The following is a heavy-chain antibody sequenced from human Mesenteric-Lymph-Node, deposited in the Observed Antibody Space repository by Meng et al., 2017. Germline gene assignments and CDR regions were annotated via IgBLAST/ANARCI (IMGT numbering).Heavy chain of an antibody. V-gene: IGHV4-39*01. Sequence: QLKLLESGPGLVKPSETLSLTCTGSGGSISSSSYYWAWIRQPPGEGLEWIGSVVYSGTTYYTSSLKSRVSISVDTSKNQFSLKLSSVTAADTAVYYCARHHHSPTFDYWGQGTLVTVFS. D-gene: IGHD1-14*01. CDR3: ARHHHSPTFDY. J-gene: IGHJ4*02. CDR2: VVYSGTT. CDR1: GGSISSSSYY.